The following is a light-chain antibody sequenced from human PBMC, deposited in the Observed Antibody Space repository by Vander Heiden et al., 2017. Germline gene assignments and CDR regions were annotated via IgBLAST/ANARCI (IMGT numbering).Light chain of an antibody. CDR2: GAS. CDR1: QSVSSSY. CDR3: QQYGDSPST. V-gene: IGKV3-20*01. J-gene: IGKJ1*01. Sequence: SQSVSSSYLAWYQQKPGQAPRLLIYGASTRATGIPDRFSGSGSGTDFTLTISRLEPEDFAVFYCQQYGDSPSTFGQGTKVEIK.